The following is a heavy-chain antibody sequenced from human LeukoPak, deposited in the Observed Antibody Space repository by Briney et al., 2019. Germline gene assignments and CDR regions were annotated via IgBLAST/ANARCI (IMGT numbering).Heavy chain of an antibody. CDR3: ATDREGDPSAYYLV. J-gene: IGHJ4*02. Sequence: GGSLRLSCAASGFTVNSNSMSWVRQAPGKGLEWVSTISDNGGRTYYADSVKGRFTISRDNSKNTLFLQMNSLRAEDSAVYYCATDREGDPSAYYLVGGQGTLITVSS. D-gene: IGHD3-22*01. V-gene: IGHV3-23*01. CDR2: ISDNGGRT. CDR1: GFTVNSNS.